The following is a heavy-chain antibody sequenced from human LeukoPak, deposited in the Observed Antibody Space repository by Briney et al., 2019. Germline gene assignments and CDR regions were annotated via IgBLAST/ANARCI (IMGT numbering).Heavy chain of an antibody. J-gene: IGHJ5*02. Sequence: GASVKVSCKASGYTFTTYGISWVRQAPGQGLEWMGWISAYNGNTNHAQKLQGRVTMTTDTSTNTAYMEQRSLRSDDTAVFFCARIKRPFGVFMGSRFDPWGQGTLVTVSS. D-gene: IGHD3-3*01. CDR2: ISAYNGNT. CDR3: ARIKRPFGVFMGSRFDP. CDR1: GYTFTTYG. V-gene: IGHV1-18*01.